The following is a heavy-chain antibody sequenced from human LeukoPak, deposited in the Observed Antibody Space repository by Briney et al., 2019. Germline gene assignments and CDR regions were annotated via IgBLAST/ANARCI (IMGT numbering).Heavy chain of an antibody. CDR2: INPSGDFR. CDR3: ARGDRVQPETRFDY. J-gene: IGHJ4*02. Sequence: ASVKVSCKASGYTFGTHWMHWVRQAPGQGLEWMGIINPSGDFRSYAQKSQGRVTVTRDMSTRTVYMELSDLEPEDTAVYYCARGDRVQPETRFDYWGQGTLVTVSS. CDR1: GYTFGTHW. V-gene: IGHV1-46*01.